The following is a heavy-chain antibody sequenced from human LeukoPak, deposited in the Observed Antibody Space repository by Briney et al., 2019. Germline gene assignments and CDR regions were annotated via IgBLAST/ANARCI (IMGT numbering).Heavy chain of an antibody. CDR3: ATGSGGLVI. CDR1: GFTFDDYA. V-gene: IGHV3-9*03. Sequence: GGSLRLSCAASGFTFDDYAMHWVRHAPGKGLEWVSGISWNSGSIVYADSVKGRFTISRDNAKNSLYLQMNSLRAEDMALYYCATGSGGLVIGGQGTLVTVSS. J-gene: IGHJ4*02. D-gene: IGHD6-6*01. CDR2: ISWNSGSI.